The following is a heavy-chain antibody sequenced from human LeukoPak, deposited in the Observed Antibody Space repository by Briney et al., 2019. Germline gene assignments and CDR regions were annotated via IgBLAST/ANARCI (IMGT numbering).Heavy chain of an antibody. CDR1: GFTFSSYA. D-gene: IGHD6-13*01. Sequence: GGSLRLSCAASGFTFSSYAMSWVRQAPGKGLEWVSAISGSGGSTYYADSVKGRFTISRDNSKNTLCLQMNSLRAEDTAVYYCAKQLKQQLAYYYYYGMDVWGQGTTVTVSS. V-gene: IGHV3-23*01. CDR2: ISGSGGST. J-gene: IGHJ6*02. CDR3: AKQLKQQLAYYYYYGMDV.